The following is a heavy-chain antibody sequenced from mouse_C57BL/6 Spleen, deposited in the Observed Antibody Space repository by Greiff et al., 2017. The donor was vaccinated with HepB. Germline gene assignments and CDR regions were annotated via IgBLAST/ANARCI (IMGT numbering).Heavy chain of an antibody. V-gene: IGHV14-2*01. CDR3: ARGEAMDY. CDR1: GFNIKDYY. J-gene: IGHJ4*01. Sequence: EVKLVESGAELVKPGASVKLSCTASGFNIKDYYMHWVKQRTEQGLEWIGRIDPEDGETKYAAKFQGKATITADTSSNTAYLQLSSLTSEDTAVYYCARGEAMDYWGQGTSVTVSS. CDR2: IDPEDGET.